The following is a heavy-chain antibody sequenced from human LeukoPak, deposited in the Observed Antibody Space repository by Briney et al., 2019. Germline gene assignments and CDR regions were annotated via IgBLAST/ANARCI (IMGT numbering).Heavy chain of an antibody. D-gene: IGHD2-21*02. V-gene: IGHV4-39*07. J-gene: IGHJ5*02. CDR2: IYYSGST. Sequence: SETLSLTCTVSVGPISSSSYYWGWIRQPPGKGLEWIGSIYYSGSTYYNPSLKSRVTISVDTSKNQFSLRLSSVTAADTAVYYCARRTALSWFDPWGQGTLVTVSS. CDR3: ARRTALSWFDP. CDR1: VGPISSSSYY.